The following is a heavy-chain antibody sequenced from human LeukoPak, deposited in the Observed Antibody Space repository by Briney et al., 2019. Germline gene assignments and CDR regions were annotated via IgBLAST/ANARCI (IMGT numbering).Heavy chain of an antibody. CDR1: NGSISSYY. CDR2: IYYSGST. J-gene: IGHJ6*02. D-gene: IGHD1-26*01. V-gene: IGHV4-59*01. CDR3: ARGEGYYYYGMDV. Sequence: PSETLSLTCTVSNGSISSYYWSWIRQPPGKGPEWIGYIYYSGSTKYNPSLRSRVTMSADTSKNQFSLKLSSMTAADAAVYYCARGEGYYYYGMDVWGQGTMVTVSS.